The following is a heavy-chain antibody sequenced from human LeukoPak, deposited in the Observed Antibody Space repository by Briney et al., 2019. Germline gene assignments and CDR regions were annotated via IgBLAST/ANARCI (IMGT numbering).Heavy chain of an antibody. CDR2: IIPIFGTA. J-gene: IGHJ6*02. Sequence: SVKVSCKASGGTFSSYAISWVRQAPGQGLEGMGGIIPIFGTANYAQKFQGRVTITGDESTSTAYMELSSLRSEDTAVYYCARGALLGYCSSTSCYLGMDVWGQGTTVTVSS. V-gene: IGHV1-69*13. CDR1: GGTFSSYA. D-gene: IGHD2-2*01. CDR3: ARGALLGYCSSTSCYLGMDV.